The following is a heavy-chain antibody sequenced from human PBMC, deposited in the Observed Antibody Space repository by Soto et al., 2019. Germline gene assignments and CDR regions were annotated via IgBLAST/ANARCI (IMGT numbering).Heavy chain of an antibody. D-gene: IGHD3-22*01. J-gene: IGHJ3*02. CDR3: ARGASTYYYDSSGPYAFDI. CDR2: ISYDGSNK. Sequence: GGSLRLSCAASGFTFSRYAMHWVRQAPGKGLEWVAVISYDGSNKYYADSVKGRFTISRDNSKNTLYLQMNSLRAEDTAVDYCARGASTYYYDSSGPYAFDIWGQGTMVTVSS. CDR1: GFTFSRYA. V-gene: IGHV3-30-3*01.